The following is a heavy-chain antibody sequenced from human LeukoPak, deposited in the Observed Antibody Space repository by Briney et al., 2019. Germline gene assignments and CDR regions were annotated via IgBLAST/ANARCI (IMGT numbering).Heavy chain of an antibody. D-gene: IGHD2-15*01. CDR1: GGSIDSFY. J-gene: IGHJ3*02. CDR2: IYYSGST. V-gene: IGHV4-59*01. CDR3: ARVVVAAPGAFDI. Sequence: SETLSLTCTVSGGSIDSFYWSWIRQPPGKGLEWIGYIYYSGSTNYNPSLKSRVTISVDTSKNQFSLKLSSVTAADTAVYYCARVVVAAPGAFDIWGQGTMVTVSS.